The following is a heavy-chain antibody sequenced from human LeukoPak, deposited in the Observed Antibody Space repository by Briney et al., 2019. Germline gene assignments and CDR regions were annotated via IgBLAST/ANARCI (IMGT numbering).Heavy chain of an antibody. CDR1: GGSINSSSYY. J-gene: IGHJ6*03. Sequence: SETLSLTCTVSGGSINSSSYYWGWIRQPPGKGLEWIGSIFYSGNTYDNPSLKSRVTISVDTSKNQFSLKLSSVTAADTAVYYCAREGTSLDYMDVWGKGTTVTVSS. CDR2: IFYSGNT. V-gene: IGHV4-39*07. D-gene: IGHD1-1*01. CDR3: AREGTSLDYMDV.